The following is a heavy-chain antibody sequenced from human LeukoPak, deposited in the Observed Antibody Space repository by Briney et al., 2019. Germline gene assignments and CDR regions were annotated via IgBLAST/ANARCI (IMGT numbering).Heavy chain of an antibody. CDR1: GFTFSIYS. D-gene: IGHD3-9*01. CDR3: AKTVVGAGWNYFDY. J-gene: IGHJ4*02. V-gene: IGHV3-23*01. Sequence: GGSLRLFCVASGFTFSIYSMSWVRQAPGKGLEWVSNIDSGGRTYFGDSVKGRFTISRDDSKNTLYLQMSSLRSEDTAVYYCAKTVVGAGWNYFDYWGRGTLVTVSS. CDR2: IDSGGRT.